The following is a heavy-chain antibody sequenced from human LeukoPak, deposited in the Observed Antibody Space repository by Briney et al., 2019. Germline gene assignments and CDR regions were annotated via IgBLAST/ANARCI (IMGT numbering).Heavy chain of an antibody. D-gene: IGHD1-26*01. V-gene: IGHV4-4*07. CDR2: IYTSGST. Sequence: SETLSLTCTVSGGSISSYYWSWIRQPAGKGLGWIGRIYTSGSTNYNPSLKSRVTMSVDTSKNQFSLKLSSVTAADTAVYYCARGGPARLFDYWGQGTLVTVSS. CDR3: ARGGPARLFDY. J-gene: IGHJ4*02. CDR1: GGSISSYY.